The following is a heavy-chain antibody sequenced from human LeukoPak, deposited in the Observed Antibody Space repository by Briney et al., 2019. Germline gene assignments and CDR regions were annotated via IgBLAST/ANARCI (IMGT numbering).Heavy chain of an antibody. CDR2: IYYSGST. D-gene: IGHD3-10*01. CDR1: GGPISSGGYY. CDR3: ARSGAEHFGFAAIYYYYGMDV. V-gene: IGHV4-31*03. Sequence: SETLSLTCTVSGGPISSGGYYWSWIRQHPGKGLEWIGYIYYSGSTYYNPSLKSRVTISVDTSKNQFSLKLSSVTAADTAVYYCARSGAEHFGFAAIYYYYGMDVWGQGTTVTVSS. J-gene: IGHJ6*02.